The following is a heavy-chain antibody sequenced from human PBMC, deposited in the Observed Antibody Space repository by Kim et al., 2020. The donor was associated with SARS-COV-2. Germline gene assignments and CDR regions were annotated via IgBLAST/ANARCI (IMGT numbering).Heavy chain of an antibody. J-gene: IGHJ4*02. CDR2: IKSKTDGGTT. Sequence: GGSLRLSCAGSGFTFSNAWMTWVRQAPGKGLEWVGRIKSKTDGGTTDYAAPVKGRFTISRDDSKNTLYLQMNSLKTEDTAVYYCTTRVGGYYPDYWGQGTLVTVSS. V-gene: IGHV3-15*01. D-gene: IGHD3-22*01. CDR3: TTRVGGYYPDY. CDR1: GFTFSNAW.